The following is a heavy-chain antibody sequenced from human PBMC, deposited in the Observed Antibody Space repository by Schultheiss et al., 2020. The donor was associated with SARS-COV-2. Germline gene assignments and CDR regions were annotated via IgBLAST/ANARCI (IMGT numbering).Heavy chain of an antibody. CDR1: GFTFSSYA. J-gene: IGHJ6*02. Sequence: GESLKISCAASGFTFSSYAMSWVRQAQGKGLVWVSRISRDGSSTNYADSVKGRFTISRDNAKNTLYLQMNSLRAEDTAVYYCARGINYYYGMDVWGQGTTVTVSS. V-gene: IGHV3-74*01. CDR2: ISRDGSST. D-gene: IGHD1-14*01. CDR3: ARGINYYYGMDV.